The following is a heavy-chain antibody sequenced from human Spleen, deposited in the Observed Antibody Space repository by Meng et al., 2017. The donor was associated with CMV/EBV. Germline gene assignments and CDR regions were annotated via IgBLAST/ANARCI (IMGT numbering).Heavy chain of an antibody. V-gene: IGHV4-34*01. Sequence: SETLSLTCAVYGGSFSGYYWSWIRQPPGKGLEWIGEINHSGSTNYNPSLKGRVTISIDTSKNQFSLKLSSATAADTAVYYCARGRKVDYWGQGTLVTVSS. J-gene: IGHJ4*02. CDR2: INHSGST. CDR1: GGSFSGYY. CDR3: ARGRKVDY.